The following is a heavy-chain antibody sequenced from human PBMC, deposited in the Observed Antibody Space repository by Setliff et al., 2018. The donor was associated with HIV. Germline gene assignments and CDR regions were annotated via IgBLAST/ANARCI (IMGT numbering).Heavy chain of an antibody. J-gene: IGHJ4*02. D-gene: IGHD6-19*01. CDR1: GGSFSAYY. V-gene: IGHV4-34*01. CDR2: INHSGST. CDR3: ARGPPGSSIGWYVGY. Sequence: SETLSLTCAVYGGSFSAYYWNWIRQPPGKGLEWIGEINHSGSTNYNPSLKSRVTISVDTSKNQFSLRLSSVIAADTAVYYCARGPPGSSIGWYVGYWGQGTLVTVSS.